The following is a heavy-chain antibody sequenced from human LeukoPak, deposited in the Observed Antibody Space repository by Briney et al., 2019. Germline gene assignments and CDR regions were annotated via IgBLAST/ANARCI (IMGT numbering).Heavy chain of an antibody. V-gene: IGHV3-11*04. Sequence: GGSLRLSCAASGFTFSDYYMSWVRQAPGKGLEWVSYISGSGATTSYADSVKGRFAISRDNSKNSVYLQMNSLRAEDTAIYYCASRYGPFEFWGQGTLVTVSS. CDR1: GFTFSDYY. CDR3: ASRYGPFEF. D-gene: IGHD3-9*01. CDR2: ISGSGATT. J-gene: IGHJ4*02.